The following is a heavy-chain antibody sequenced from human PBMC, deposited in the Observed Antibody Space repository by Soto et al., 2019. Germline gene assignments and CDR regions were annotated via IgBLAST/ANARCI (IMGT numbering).Heavy chain of an antibody. J-gene: IGHJ4*02. CDR3: ARGGHVVVVTAALDY. CDR2: VNPSGGHT. CDR1: GDTFTDYY. D-gene: IGHD2-21*02. Sequence: QVQLMQSGAEVKKPGDSVKVSCKASGDTFTDYYIHWVRQAPGQGLEWMGTVNPSGGHTTYAQHFLGRVTMTSDTSTSTLYMERTSLRSEDTVVYYCARGGHVVVVTAALDYWGQGTLVTVSS. V-gene: IGHV1-46*01.